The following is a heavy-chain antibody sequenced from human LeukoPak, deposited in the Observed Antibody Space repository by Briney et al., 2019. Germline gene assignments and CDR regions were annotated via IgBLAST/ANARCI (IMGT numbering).Heavy chain of an antibody. CDR1: GGSFSGYY. J-gene: IGHJ5*02. V-gene: IGHV4-34*01. CDR2: INHSGST. Sequence: SETLSLTCAVYGGSFSGYYWTWIRQPPGKGLEWIGEINHSGSTNYNPSLKSRVTISVDTSKNQFSLKLSSVTAADTAVYYCARGTSREYGSGSYGFDPWGQGTLVTVSS. CDR3: ARGTSREYGSGSYGFDP. D-gene: IGHD3-10*01.